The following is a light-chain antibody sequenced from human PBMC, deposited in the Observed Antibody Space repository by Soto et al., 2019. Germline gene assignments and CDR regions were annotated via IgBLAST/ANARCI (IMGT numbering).Light chain of an antibody. Sequence: QSALTQPASVSGSPGQSITISCTGTSSDVGTYNHVSWYQQHPGKAPQLIIYEVSNRPSGLSNRFSASKSGNTASLTISGLQAEDEADYYCCSYTTSGTLVFGTGTKLTVL. J-gene: IGLJ1*01. CDR1: SSDVGTYNH. CDR2: EVS. CDR3: CSYTTSGTLV. V-gene: IGLV2-14*01.